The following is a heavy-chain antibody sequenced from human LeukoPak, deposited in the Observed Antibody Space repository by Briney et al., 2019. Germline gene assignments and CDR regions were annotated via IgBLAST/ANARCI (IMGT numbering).Heavy chain of an antibody. Sequence: QTGGSLRLSCAASGFTFSSYAMSWVRLAPGKGLEWVSSISGSGDSTYYADSVKGRFTISRDNFKNTLYLQMNSLRAEDTAVYYCAKRPGDYGGKYFDYWGQGTLVTVSS. CDR1: GFTFSSYA. V-gene: IGHV3-23*01. CDR2: ISGSGDST. D-gene: IGHD4-23*01. J-gene: IGHJ4*02. CDR3: AKRPGDYGGKYFDY.